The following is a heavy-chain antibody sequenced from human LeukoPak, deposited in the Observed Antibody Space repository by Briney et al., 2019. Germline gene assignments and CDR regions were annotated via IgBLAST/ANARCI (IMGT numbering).Heavy chain of an antibody. CDR3: ARVVAGFPNYMDV. D-gene: IGHD6-19*01. V-gene: IGHV4-38-2*02. CDR2: IYHSGST. Sequence: SETLSLTCIVSGYSISTGYYWGWIRQPPGKGLEWIGTIYHSGSTYYNPSLKSRVTISVDTSKNQFSLKLSSVTAADTAVYYCARVVAGFPNYMDVWGKGTTVTISS. J-gene: IGHJ6*03. CDR1: GYSISTGYY.